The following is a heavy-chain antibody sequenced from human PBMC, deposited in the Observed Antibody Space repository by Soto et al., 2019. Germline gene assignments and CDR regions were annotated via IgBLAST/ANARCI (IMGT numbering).Heavy chain of an antibody. Sequence: GESLKISCKGSGYRFTSYWIGWVRQMPGKGLEWMGIIYPGDSDTRYSPSFQGQVTISADKSISTAYVQWSSLKASDTAMYFCASQRYCSSTNCYAAFDIWGQGTMVTVSS. D-gene: IGHD2-2*01. CDR2: IYPGDSDT. CDR3: ASQRYCSSTNCYAAFDI. J-gene: IGHJ3*02. CDR1: GYRFTSYW. V-gene: IGHV5-51*01.